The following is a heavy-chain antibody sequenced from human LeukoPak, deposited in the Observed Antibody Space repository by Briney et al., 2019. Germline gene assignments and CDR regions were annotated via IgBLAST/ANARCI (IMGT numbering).Heavy chain of an antibody. V-gene: IGHV3-30*02. CDR3: ARSYGGNFFDY. CDR1: GFNFRSFG. CDR2: SRYNGIET. J-gene: IGHJ4*02. Sequence: PGGSLRLSCAASGFNFRSFGMHWVRQAPGKGLEWVAFSRYNGIETYFADSVKGRFTISRDNSKNTLYLQINSPRGDDSAVYFCARSYGGNFFDYWGQGTLVTVSS. D-gene: IGHD4-23*01.